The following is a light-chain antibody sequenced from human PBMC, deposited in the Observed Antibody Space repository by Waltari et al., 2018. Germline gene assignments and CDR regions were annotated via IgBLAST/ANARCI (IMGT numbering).Light chain of an antibody. CDR3: SSYGGSRV. CDR2: EVS. J-gene: IGLJ3*02. V-gene: IGLV2-8*01. Sequence: QSALTQPPSASGSPGQSVAISCTGTSSDVGTYDYVSWYQQHPGKAPNLILYEVSKRPSGVPDRFSGSKSGNTASLTVSGLQAEDEADYYCSSYGGSRVFGGGTKLTVL. CDR1: SSDVGTYDY.